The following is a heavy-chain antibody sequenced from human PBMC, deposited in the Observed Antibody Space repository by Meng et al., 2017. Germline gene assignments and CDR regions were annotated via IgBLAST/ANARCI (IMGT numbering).Heavy chain of an antibody. CDR1: GFTFSDYY. Sequence: GESLKISCAASGFTFSDYYMSWIRQAPGKGLEWVAVISYDGSNKYYADSVKGRFTISRDNSKNTLYLQMNSLRAEDTAVYYCARDQWYSSSWYGSHYYYYGMDVWGQGTTVTVSS. D-gene: IGHD6-13*01. V-gene: IGHV3-30*01. CDR2: ISYDGSNK. CDR3: ARDQWYSSSWYGSHYYYYGMDV. J-gene: IGHJ6*02.